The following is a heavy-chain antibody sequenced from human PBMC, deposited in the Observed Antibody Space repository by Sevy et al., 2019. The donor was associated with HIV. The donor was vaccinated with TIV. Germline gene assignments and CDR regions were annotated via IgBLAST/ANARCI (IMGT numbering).Heavy chain of an antibody. Sequence: GGSLRLSCAASGFTFSSYAMHWVRQAPGKGLEWVAVISYDGSNKYYADSVKGRFTISRDNSKNTLYLQMNSLRAEDTAVYYCAREDWGHDAFDIWGQGTMVTVSS. V-gene: IGHV3-30-3*01. J-gene: IGHJ3*02. D-gene: IGHD7-27*01. CDR2: ISYDGSNK. CDR1: GFTFSSYA. CDR3: AREDWGHDAFDI.